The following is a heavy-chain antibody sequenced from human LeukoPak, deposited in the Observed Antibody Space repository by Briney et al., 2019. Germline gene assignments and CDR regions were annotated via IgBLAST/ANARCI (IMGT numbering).Heavy chain of an antibody. J-gene: IGHJ4*02. D-gene: IGHD4-17*01. Sequence: GGSLRLSCAASGFTFSSYAMSWVRQAPGKGLEWVSAISGSGGSTYYADSVKGRFTISRDDSKNTVFLQMNSLRAEDTAMYYCARSDYGDHGDSDYWGQGTLVTVSS. CDR1: GFTFSSYA. CDR2: ISGSGGST. CDR3: ARSDYGDHGDSDY. V-gene: IGHV3-23*01.